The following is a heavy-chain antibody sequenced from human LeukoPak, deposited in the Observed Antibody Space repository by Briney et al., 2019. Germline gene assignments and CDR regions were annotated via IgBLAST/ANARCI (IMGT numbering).Heavy chain of an antibody. CDR3: ARGSSLLLDKYYYDSSGYATGYMDV. CDR2: IYNSGST. D-gene: IGHD3-22*01. V-gene: IGHV4-38-2*02. CDR1: GYSIASGYY. Sequence: SETLSLTCTVSGYSIASGYYWGWIRQPPGRGLEWIGTIYNSGSTYYNPSLKSRVTTSVDTSKNQFSLKVNSVTAADTAVYYCARGSSLLLDKYYYDSSGYATGYMDVWGKGTTVTVSS. J-gene: IGHJ6*03.